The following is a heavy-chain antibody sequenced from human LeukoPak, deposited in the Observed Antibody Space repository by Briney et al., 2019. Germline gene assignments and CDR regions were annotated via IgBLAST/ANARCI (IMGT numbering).Heavy chain of an antibody. CDR1: GYTFTGYY. D-gene: IGHD3-10*01. J-gene: IGHJ5*02. Sequence: ASVKVSCKASGYTFTGYYMHWVRQAPGQGLEWMGWINPSSGGTKFAQKFRGRVTMTSDTSISAAYMELSRLRSDDTAVYYCARALGYGSGSYSQPLNWFDPWGQGTLVTVPS. CDR2: INPSSGGT. V-gene: IGHV1-2*02. CDR3: ARALGYGSGSYSQPLNWFDP.